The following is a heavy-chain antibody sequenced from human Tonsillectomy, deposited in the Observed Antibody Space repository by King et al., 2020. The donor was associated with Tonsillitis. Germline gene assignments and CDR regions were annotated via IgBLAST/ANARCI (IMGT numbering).Heavy chain of an antibody. D-gene: IGHD3-9*01. V-gene: IGHV1-46*03. CDR3: ARDLAYYDILTGYEPYYYYGMDV. CDR1: GYTFTSYY. J-gene: IGHJ6*02. Sequence: FQLVQSGAEVKKPGASVKVSCKASGYTFTSYYMHWVRQAPGQGLEWMGIINPSGGRTSYAQKFQGRVTMTSNTSTSTVYMELSSLRSEDTAVYYCARDLAYYDILTGYEPYYYYGMDVWGQGTTVTVSS. CDR2: INPSGGRT.